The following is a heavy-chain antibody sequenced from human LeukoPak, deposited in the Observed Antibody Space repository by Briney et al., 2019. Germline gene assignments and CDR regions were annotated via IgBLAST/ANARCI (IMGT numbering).Heavy chain of an antibody. V-gene: IGHV1-18*01. Sequence: ASVKVSCKASGYTFTSYGINWVRQAPGQGLEWMGWISANNGNTNYAQNLQSRVTMTTDTSTNTAYMELRSLRSGDTAVYYCASGSSGSYYTVYFDYWGQGTQVTVSS. CDR3: ASGSSGSYYTVYFDY. CDR2: ISANNGNT. D-gene: IGHD1-26*01. CDR1: GYTFTSYG. J-gene: IGHJ4*02.